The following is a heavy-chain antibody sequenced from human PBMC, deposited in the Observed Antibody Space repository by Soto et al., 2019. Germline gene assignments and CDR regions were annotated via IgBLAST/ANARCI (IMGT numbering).Heavy chain of an antibody. D-gene: IGHD5-12*01. Sequence: EVYLLDSGGGLVQPGGSLRLSCAVSGFTFTLHSMTWVRQPPGKGLQWVASISGNGDRSFYGDSVKGRFIVSRDNSKNTLCVQLNRLLADDTAVYYCAKQAVGYYDPASFPFDTWGQGTLVTASS. CDR3: AKQAVGYYDPASFPFDT. CDR2: ISGNGDRS. CDR1: GFTFTLHS. V-gene: IGHV3-23*01. J-gene: IGHJ5*02.